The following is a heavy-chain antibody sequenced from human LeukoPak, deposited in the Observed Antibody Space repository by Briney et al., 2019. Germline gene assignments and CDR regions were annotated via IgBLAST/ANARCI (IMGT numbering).Heavy chain of an antibody. D-gene: IGHD2-2*01. J-gene: IGHJ4*02. CDR1: GFTFSSYS. CDR3: ARDSRNQLLSQFDY. Sequence: GGSLRLSCAASGFTFSSYSMNWVRQAPGKGLXXXXSISSSSSYIYYADSVKGRFTISRDNAKSSLYLQMNSLRAEDTAVYYCARDSRNQLLSQFDYWGQGTLVTVSS. CDR2: ISSSSSYI. V-gene: IGHV3-21*01.